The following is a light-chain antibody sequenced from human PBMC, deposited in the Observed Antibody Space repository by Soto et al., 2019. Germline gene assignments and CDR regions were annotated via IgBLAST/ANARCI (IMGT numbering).Light chain of an antibody. CDR2: SNN. CDR1: SSNIGARFD. CDR3: QSYDSSLSAYV. Sequence: QTVVTQPPSVSGAPGQRVTISCTGSSSNIGARFDVHWYQQLPGSAPKLLIYSNNNRPSGVPDRFSVSRSATSASLAITGLQAADVADYYCQSYDSSLSAYVFGTATKLTVL. V-gene: IGLV1-40*01. J-gene: IGLJ1*01.